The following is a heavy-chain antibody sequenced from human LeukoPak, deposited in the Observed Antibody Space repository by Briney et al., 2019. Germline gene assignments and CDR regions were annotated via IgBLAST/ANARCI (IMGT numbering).Heavy chain of an antibody. CDR2: IRYDGSNK. CDR3: ATGSGSTSCRPRVCYFDY. Sequence: GGSLRLSCAASGFTFSSYGMHWVRQAPGKGLEWVAFIRYDGSNKHYADSVKGRFTISRDNSKNTLYLQMNSLRAEDTAVYYCATGSGSTSCRPRVCYFDYWGQGTLVTVSS. J-gene: IGHJ4*02. V-gene: IGHV3-30*02. D-gene: IGHD2-2*01. CDR1: GFTFSSYG.